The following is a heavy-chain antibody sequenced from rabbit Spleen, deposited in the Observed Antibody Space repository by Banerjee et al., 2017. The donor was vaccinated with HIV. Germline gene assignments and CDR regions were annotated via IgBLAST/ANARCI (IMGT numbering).Heavy chain of an antibody. J-gene: IGHJ6*01. CDR3: ARDTSSSFSSYGMDL. V-gene: IGHV1S45*01. CDR1: GIDFSSSAY. CDR2: IGAGYTGSA. D-gene: IGHD1-1*01. Sequence: QEQLKESGGGLVKPEGSLTLTCKASGIDFSSSAYMCWVRQAPGKGLEWIACIGAGYTGSAYYASWARGRFTISKTSSTTVTLEMTSLTAADTATYFCARDTSSSFSSYGMDLWGPGTLVTVS.